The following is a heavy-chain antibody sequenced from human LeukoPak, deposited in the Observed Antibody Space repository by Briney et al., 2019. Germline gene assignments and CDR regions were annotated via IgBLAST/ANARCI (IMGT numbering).Heavy chain of an antibody. D-gene: IGHD6-19*01. CDR2: ISAYNGNT. Sequence: ASVKVSCKASGYTFTSYGISWVRQAPGQGLEWMGWISAYNGNTNYAQKLQGRVTMTTDTSTSTAYMELRSLGSDDTAVYYCARDDRQYSSGRGWFDPWGQGTLVTVSS. CDR3: ARDDRQYSSGRGWFDP. CDR1: GYTFTSYG. J-gene: IGHJ5*02. V-gene: IGHV1-18*04.